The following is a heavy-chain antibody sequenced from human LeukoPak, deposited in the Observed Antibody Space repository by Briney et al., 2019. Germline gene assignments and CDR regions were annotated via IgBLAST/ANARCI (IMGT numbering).Heavy chain of an antibody. CDR1: GFTVSSNY. Sequence: GGSLRLSCAASGFTVSSNYMNWVRQAPGKGLEWLSYISSTSDPIYYADSVKGRFTISRDNAKNSVYLQMNSLRAEDTAVYYCARSSGYPFLDYWGQGTLVTVSS. D-gene: IGHD3-22*01. J-gene: IGHJ4*02. V-gene: IGHV3-48*01. CDR3: ARSSGYPFLDY. CDR2: ISSTSDPI.